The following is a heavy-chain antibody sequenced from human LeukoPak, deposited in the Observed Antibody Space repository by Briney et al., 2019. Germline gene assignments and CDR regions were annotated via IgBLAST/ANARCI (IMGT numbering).Heavy chain of an antibody. CDR1: GFTFSSYG. CDR3: AKDQWGAENWGSYYYYYYGMDV. D-gene: IGHD7-27*01. CDR2: ISYDGSNK. Sequence: GRSLRLSCAASGFTFSSYGMHWVRQAPGKWLEWVAVISYDGSNKYYADSVKGRFSISRDNSKNTLYLQMNSLRTEDTAVYYCAKDQWGAENWGSYYYYYYGMDVWGQGTTVTVSS. V-gene: IGHV3-30*18. J-gene: IGHJ6*02.